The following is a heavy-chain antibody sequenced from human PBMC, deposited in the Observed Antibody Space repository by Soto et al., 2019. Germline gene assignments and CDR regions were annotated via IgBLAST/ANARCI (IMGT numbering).Heavy chain of an antibody. V-gene: IGHV4-34*01. J-gene: IGHJ5*02. CDR2: INHRGST. CDR1: GGSFSGYY. D-gene: IGHD5-18*01. Sequence: QVQLQQWGAGLLKPSETLSLTCAVYGGSFSGYYWSWIRQPPGKGLEWIGEINHRGSTNYNPSLKSRVTISVDTSKNQFSLKLSSVTAADTAVYYCARGGNYGYSTWGQGTLVTVSS. CDR3: ARGGNYGYST.